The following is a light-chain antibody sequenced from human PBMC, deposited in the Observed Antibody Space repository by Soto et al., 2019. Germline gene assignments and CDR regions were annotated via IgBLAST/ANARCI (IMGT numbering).Light chain of an antibody. J-gene: IGKJ5*01. CDR1: QSISSY. V-gene: IGKV1-39*01. Sequence: DIQMTQSPSSLSASIGDRVTITCRASQSISSYLNWYHQRPGKAPKLLIYAASSLQRGVPSRSSGSGSGTDFTLTISSLQPEDFATYYCQQSYSTSITFGQGTRLEIK. CDR2: AAS. CDR3: QQSYSTSIT.